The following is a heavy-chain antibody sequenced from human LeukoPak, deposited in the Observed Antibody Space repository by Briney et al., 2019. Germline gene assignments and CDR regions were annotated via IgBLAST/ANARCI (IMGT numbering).Heavy chain of an antibody. J-gene: IGHJ6*02. Sequence: GGSLRLSWAASGFTFSSHGMHWVRQAPGKGLEWVASTWSDGSNKYYADSVKGRFTISRDNSKNTLYLQMNSLRAEDTAAYYCARGGKSAFYYGKDVWGQGTTVTVSS. CDR2: TWSDGSNK. D-gene: IGHD5-12*01. CDR1: GFTFSSHG. CDR3: ARGGKSAFYYGKDV. V-gene: IGHV3-33*01.